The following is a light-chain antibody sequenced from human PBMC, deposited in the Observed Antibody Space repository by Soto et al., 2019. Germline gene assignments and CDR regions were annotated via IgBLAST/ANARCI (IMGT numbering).Light chain of an antibody. Sequence: EIHMSQSPSTLSGSVGYRFTITCRARQIISSWLAWYQQKAGKAPKVLMYKASTLKSGVPSRFSGSGSGTEFTLTISSLQPDDFETYYGQHYNSYSEAFGQGTKVDIK. V-gene: IGKV1-5*03. CDR2: KAS. CDR1: QIISSW. CDR3: QHYNSYSEA. J-gene: IGKJ1*01.